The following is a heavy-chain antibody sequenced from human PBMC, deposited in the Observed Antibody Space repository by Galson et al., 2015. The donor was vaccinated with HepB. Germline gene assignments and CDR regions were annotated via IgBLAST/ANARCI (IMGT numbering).Heavy chain of an antibody. J-gene: IGHJ4*02. V-gene: IGHV3-48*04. CDR3: ARGTELWTYYFDY. CDR2: ITSSSSPM. D-gene: IGHD1-26*01. Sequence: SLRLSCAASGFIFSTYGMNWVRQAPGKGLEWVAYITSSSSPMYYADPVKGRFTISRDNAENSLYLQMNSLRAEDTAVYYCARGTELWTYYFDYWGQGTLVTVSS. CDR1: GFIFSTYG.